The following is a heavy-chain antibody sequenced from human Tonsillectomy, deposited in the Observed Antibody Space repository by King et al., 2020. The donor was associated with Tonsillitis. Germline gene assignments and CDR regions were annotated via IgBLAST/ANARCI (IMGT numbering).Heavy chain of an antibody. V-gene: IGHV4-59*08. Sequence: QLQESGPGLVKPSETLSLTCSVSGGSISNYYWNWIRQPPGKGLEWMGYIFDSGGSDYNPSLKSRVTISVDTSQKQFSLKLSSVSAADTAVYYCAGAPYYDFWSGYLDVWGKGTTVTVSS. J-gene: IGHJ6*04. CDR3: AGAPYYDFWSGYLDV. CDR2: IFDSGGS. D-gene: IGHD3-3*01. CDR1: GGSISNYY.